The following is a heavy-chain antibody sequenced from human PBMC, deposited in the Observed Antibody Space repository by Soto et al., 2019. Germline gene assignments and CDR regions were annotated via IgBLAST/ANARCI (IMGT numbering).Heavy chain of an antibody. Sequence: EVQLVESGGGLEQPGGSLRLSCAASGFTFSRYAMRWVRQAPGKGLEWVSGIVGSGGSTFYADSVKGRFTISRDNSKKPLYLQMNGLRVEDTAVYYCAKSSACDHYGMDVWGQGTTVPVSS. CDR3: AKSSACDHYGMDV. V-gene: IGHV3-23*04. J-gene: IGHJ6*02. CDR2: IVGSGGST. CDR1: GFTFSRYA. D-gene: IGHD2-21*01.